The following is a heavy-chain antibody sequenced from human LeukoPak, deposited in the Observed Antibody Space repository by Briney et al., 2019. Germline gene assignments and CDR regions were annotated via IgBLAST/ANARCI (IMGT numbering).Heavy chain of an antibody. CDR3: AKDQVADAAYYYYGMDV. CDR2: ISGSGDYT. J-gene: IGHJ6*02. D-gene: IGHD6-13*01. Sequence: PGGSLRLSCVVSGFTFGNYAMNWVRQAPGKGLQWVSSISGSGDYTNTADSVKARLTISRDNSKHTLYLQMNSLRAEDTALYFCAKDQVADAAYYYYGMDVWGQGTTVTVPS. CDR1: GFTFGNYA. V-gene: IGHV3-23*01.